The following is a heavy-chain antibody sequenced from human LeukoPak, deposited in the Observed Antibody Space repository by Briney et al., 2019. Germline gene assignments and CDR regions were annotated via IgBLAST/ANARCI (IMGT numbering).Heavy chain of an antibody. Sequence: PSEALSLTCTVSGGSISSSSYYWGWIRQPPGKGLEWIGTIYYSGSTYFNPSLKGRLTISVDTSKNQFSLKLSSVTAADTAVYYCARLAITYSSSYYFDYWGQGTLVTVSS. V-gene: IGHV4-39*01. CDR1: GGSISSSSYY. CDR3: ARLAITYSSSYYFDY. CDR2: IYYSGST. J-gene: IGHJ4*02. D-gene: IGHD6-6*01.